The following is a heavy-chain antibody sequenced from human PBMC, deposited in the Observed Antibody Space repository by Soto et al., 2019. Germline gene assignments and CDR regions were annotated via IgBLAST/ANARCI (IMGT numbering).Heavy chain of an antibody. J-gene: IGHJ6*02. D-gene: IGHD3-10*01. V-gene: IGHV3-23*01. Sequence: GGSLRLSCAASGFTFSSYAMSWVHQAPGKGLEWVSAISGSGGSTYYADSVKGRFTISRDNSKNTLYLQMNSLRAEDTAVYYCAKDMVRGSYYYGMDVWGQGTTVTVSS. CDR3: AKDMVRGSYYYGMDV. CDR1: GFTFSSYA. CDR2: ISGSGGST.